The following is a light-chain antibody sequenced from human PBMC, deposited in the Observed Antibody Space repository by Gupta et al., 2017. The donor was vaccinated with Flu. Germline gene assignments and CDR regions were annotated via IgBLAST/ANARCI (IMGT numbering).Light chain of an antibody. CDR2: GVS. Sequence: VMRSCTVISSDSCGKNDVYRYQLLPGEAPKLMIYGVSQRSSGVPARFSGSKAGNTASLSVSDLQSEDEADYYCSSYAVSNYLWVFGGGTKLTVL. CDR1: SSDSCGKND. J-gene: IGLJ3*02. CDR3: SSYAVSNYLWV. V-gene: IGLV2-8*01.